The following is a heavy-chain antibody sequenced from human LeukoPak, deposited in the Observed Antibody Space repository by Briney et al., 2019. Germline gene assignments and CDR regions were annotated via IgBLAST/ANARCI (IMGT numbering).Heavy chain of an antibody. J-gene: IGHJ3*02. V-gene: IGHV3-49*03. CDR2: IRSKAYGGTT. D-gene: IGHD3-10*01. CDR1: GFTFGDYA. CDR3: TSLLLWFGELPSVGAFDI. Sequence: GGSLRLSCTASGFTFGDYAMSWFRQAPGKGPEWVGFIRSKAYGGTTEYAASVKGRFTISRDDSKSIAYLQMNSLKTEDTAVYYCTSLLLWFGELPSVGAFDIWGQGTMVTVSS.